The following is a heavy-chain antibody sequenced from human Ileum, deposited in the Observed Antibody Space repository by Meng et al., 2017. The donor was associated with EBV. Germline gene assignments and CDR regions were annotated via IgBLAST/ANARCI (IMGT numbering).Heavy chain of an antibody. CDR3: GRDQGRELINH. V-gene: IGHV4-4*03. D-gene: IGHD1-7*01. CDR1: GDSISSDIW. J-gene: IGHJ4*02. CDR2: VYHRGDT. Sequence: QVQMQEPGPGLVKPPETLSLTCTVSGDSISSDIWWSWVRQPPGKGLEWIGEVYHRGDTNYNPSLKSRVDISVDKSKNQFYLSLFSVTAADTAVYYCGRDQGRELINHWGQGTLVTVSS.